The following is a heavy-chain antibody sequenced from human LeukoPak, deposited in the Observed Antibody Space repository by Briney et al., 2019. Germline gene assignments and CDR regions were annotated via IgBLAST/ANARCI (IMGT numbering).Heavy chain of an antibody. CDR2: IYTSGGT. V-gene: IGHV4-4*09. D-gene: IGHD1-1*01. CDR1: GGSISSYY. J-gene: IGHJ5*02. CDR3: ARADAWNDDLWFDP. Sequence: KPSETLSLTCTASGGSISSYYWSWIRQPPGKGLEWIGYIYTSGGTNYNPSLKSRVTISVDTSKNQFSLKVSSVPAADTAVYYCARADAWNDDLWFDPWGQGTLVNVSS.